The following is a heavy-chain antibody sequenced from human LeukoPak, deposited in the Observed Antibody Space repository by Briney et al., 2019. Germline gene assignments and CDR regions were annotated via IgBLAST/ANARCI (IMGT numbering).Heavy chain of an antibody. Sequence: GESLKISCKGSGYSFTSYWIGWVRQMPGKGLEWMGIIYPGDSDTRYSPSFQGQVTISADKSISTAYLQWSSLKASDTAMYYCARRRSSGWYFHDAFDIWGQGTMVTVSS. J-gene: IGHJ3*02. CDR3: ARRRSSGWYFHDAFDI. V-gene: IGHV5-51*01. CDR1: GYSFTSYW. D-gene: IGHD6-19*01. CDR2: IYPGDSDT.